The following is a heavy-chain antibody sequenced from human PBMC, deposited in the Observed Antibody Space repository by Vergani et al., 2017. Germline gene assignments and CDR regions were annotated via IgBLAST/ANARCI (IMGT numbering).Heavy chain of an antibody. CDR3: AKQYFVSGNDLLDY. D-gene: IGHD3-9*01. Sequence: EVQLLESGGGLVQPGGSLRLTCAASEFTFSNYAMNWVRQAPGKGLEWVSGISGSGVSAYYTDSVKGRFTISRDNSKNMLFLQMNNLRTEDTAIYYCAKQYFVSGNDLLDYWGQGTLVTVSS. CDR1: EFTFSNYA. J-gene: IGHJ4*02. CDR2: ISGSGVSA. V-gene: IGHV3-23*01.